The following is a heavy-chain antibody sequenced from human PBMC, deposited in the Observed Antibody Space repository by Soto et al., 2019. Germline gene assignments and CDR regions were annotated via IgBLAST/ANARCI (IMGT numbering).Heavy chain of an antibody. J-gene: IGHJ6*02. Sequence: EVQLVESGGGLVQPGGSLRVSCAASGFTFSSYSMNWVRQAPGKGLGWVSYISSSSSTIYYADSVKGRFTISRDNAKKSLFLQMNSLRDEDTAVYYCARDERQQLVNTYYYYYGMDVWGQGTTVTVSS. V-gene: IGHV3-48*02. CDR2: ISSSSSTI. D-gene: IGHD6-13*01. CDR1: GFTFSSYS. CDR3: ARDERQQLVNTYYYYYGMDV.